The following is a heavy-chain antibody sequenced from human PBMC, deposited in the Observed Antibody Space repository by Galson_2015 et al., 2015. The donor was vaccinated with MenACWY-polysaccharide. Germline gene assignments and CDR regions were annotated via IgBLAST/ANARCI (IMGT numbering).Heavy chain of an antibody. D-gene: IGHD1-1*01. CDR2: IKEDGSVK. CDR1: GFSFSTYW. CDR3: ARDSHYNTLDY. J-gene: IGHJ4*02. V-gene: IGHV3-7*01. Sequence: SLRLSCAASGFSFSTYWMTWVRQAPGKGLEWVANIKEDGSVKNYVDSVRGRFTISRDNALNSVYLQVDSLRAEDTAVYYCARDSHYNTLDYWGQGTLVAVSS.